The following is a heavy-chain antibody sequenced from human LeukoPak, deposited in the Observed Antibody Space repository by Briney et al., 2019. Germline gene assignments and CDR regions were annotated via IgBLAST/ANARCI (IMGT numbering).Heavy chain of an antibody. J-gene: IGHJ4*02. CDR2: ISYDGSNK. Sequence: GRSLRLSCAASGFTFSSYAMHWVRQAPGKGLEWVAVISYDGSNKYYADSVKGRFTIPRDNSKNTLYLQMNSLRAEDTAVYYCATGYSSGWYEDYWGQGTLVTVSS. D-gene: IGHD6-19*01. V-gene: IGHV3-30-3*01. CDR1: GFTFSSYA. CDR3: ATGYSSGWYEDY.